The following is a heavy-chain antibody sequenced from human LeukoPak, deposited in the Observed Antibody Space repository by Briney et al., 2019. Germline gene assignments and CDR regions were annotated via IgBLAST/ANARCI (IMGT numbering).Heavy chain of an antibody. CDR2: ISGSGGST. CDR3: AKGSSSWYEDSWFDP. Sequence: GGSLRLSCAASGFTFNSYAMSWVRQAPGKGLEWVSGISGSGGSTYNADSVKGRFTISRDNSKDTLYLQMNSLRVEDTAVYYCAKGSSSWYEDSWFDPWGQGTLVTVSS. V-gene: IGHV3-23*01. J-gene: IGHJ5*02. D-gene: IGHD2-2*01. CDR1: GFTFNSYA.